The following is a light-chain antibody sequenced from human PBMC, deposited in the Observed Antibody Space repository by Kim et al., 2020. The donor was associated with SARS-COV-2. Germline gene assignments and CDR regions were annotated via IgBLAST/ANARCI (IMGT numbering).Light chain of an antibody. J-gene: IGLJ3*02. Sequence: ATGKTAEFTCGGDNVGRKSVPWYQKKPGQAPVLVINYDTDRPSGIPERFSAYKSGNAATLTISRVEAGDEADYYCQVWDSSTDHWVFGGGTQLTVL. CDR3: QVWDSSTDHWV. V-gene: IGLV3-21*04. CDR1: NVGRKS. CDR2: YDT.